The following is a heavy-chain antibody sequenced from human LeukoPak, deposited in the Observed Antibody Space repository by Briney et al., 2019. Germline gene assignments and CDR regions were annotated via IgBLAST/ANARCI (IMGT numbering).Heavy chain of an antibody. CDR3: ARGRYYYDSSGWWAYYYGMDV. D-gene: IGHD3-22*01. CDR2: ISYDGSNK. Sequence: GRSLRPSCAASGFTFSSYAMHWVRQAPGKGLEWVAVISYDGSNKYYADSVKGRFTISRDNSKNTLYLQMNSLRAEDTAVYYCARGRYYYDSSGWWAYYYGMDVWGQGTTVTVSS. CDR1: GFTFSSYA. V-gene: IGHV3-30*04. J-gene: IGHJ6*02.